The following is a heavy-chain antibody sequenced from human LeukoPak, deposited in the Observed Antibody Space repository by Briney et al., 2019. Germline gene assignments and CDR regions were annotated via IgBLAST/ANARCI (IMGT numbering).Heavy chain of an antibody. D-gene: IGHD3-16*01. CDR1: GFTFDDYG. CDR2: IRGDGTST. J-gene: IGHJ4*02. CDR3: AKGGGDNFLYYFDY. Sequence: GGSLRLSCAASGFTFDDYGMHWVRQAPGKGLEWVSLIRGDGTSTYYADSVKGRFTVSRDSGRNSLYLQMNSLTTEDTAFYYCAKGGGDNFLYYFDYWGQGILVTVSS. V-gene: IGHV3-43*02.